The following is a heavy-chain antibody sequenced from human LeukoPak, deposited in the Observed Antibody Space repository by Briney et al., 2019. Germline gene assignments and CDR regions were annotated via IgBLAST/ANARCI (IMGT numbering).Heavy chain of an antibody. CDR1: GYSFTTYW. Sequence: GESLKISCKASGYSFTTYWIGWVRQVPGKGLEWVGIIYPADSTAKYSPSFQGQVTISVDKSISTAYLQWSRLEASDTAVYYCARRDYLDSGGVYWGQGTLVTVSS. V-gene: IGHV5-51*01. J-gene: IGHJ4*02. D-gene: IGHD3-22*01. CDR3: ARRDYLDSGGVY. CDR2: IYPADSTA.